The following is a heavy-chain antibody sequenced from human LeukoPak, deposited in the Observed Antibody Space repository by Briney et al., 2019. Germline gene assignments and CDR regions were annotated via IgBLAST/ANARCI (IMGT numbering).Heavy chain of an antibody. V-gene: IGHV1-24*01. Sequence: ASVKVSCKVSGYTLTELSMHWVRQAPGKGLEWMGGFDPEDGETIYAQKFQGRVTMTEDTSTDTAYMELSSLRSEDTAVYYCARGARGSPQRHFDYWGQGTLVTVSS. J-gene: IGHJ4*02. CDR2: FDPEDGET. CDR1: GYTLTELS. CDR3: ARGARGSPQRHFDY. D-gene: IGHD1-26*01.